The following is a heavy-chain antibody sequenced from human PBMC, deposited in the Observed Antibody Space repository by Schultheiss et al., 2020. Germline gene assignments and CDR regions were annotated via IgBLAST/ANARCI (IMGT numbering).Heavy chain of an antibody. Sequence: SETLSLTCTVSGGSISSSSYYWGWIRQPPGKGLEWIGYIYYSGSTYYNPSLKSRVTISVDTSKNQFSLKLSSVTAADTAVYYCARVGSQDAFDIWGQGTMVTVSS. CDR3: ARVGSQDAFDI. V-gene: IGHV4-39*01. CDR2: IYYSGST. D-gene: IGHD1-26*01. J-gene: IGHJ3*02. CDR1: GGSISSSSYY.